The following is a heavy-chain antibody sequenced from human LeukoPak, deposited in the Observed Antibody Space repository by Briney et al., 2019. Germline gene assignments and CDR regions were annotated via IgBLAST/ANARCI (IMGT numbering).Heavy chain of an antibody. D-gene: IGHD3-9*01. V-gene: IGHV3-30*03. CDR3: AGDVSSTGYYVY. CDR1: GFTFSSYG. J-gene: IGHJ4*02. CDR2: ISYDGSNK. Sequence: GGSLRLSCAASGFTFSSYGMHWVRQAPGQGLEWVAVISYDGSNKYYADSVKGRFTISRDNSKNTLYLQMNSLRAEDTAVYYCAGDVSSTGYYVYWGQGTLVTVSS.